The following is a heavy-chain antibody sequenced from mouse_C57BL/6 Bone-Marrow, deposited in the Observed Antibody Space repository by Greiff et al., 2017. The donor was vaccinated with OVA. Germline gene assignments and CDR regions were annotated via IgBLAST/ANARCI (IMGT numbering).Heavy chain of an antibody. V-gene: IGHV1-81*01. CDR1: GYTFTSYG. Sequence: QVQLKESGAELARPGASVKLSCKASGYTFTSYGISWVKQRTGQGLEWIGEIYPRSGNTYYNEKFKGKATLTADKSSSTAYMELRSLTSEDSAVYFCARSYGYGRDYFDYWGQGTTLTVSS. CDR3: ARSYGYGRDYFDY. CDR2: IYPRSGNT. J-gene: IGHJ2*01. D-gene: IGHD2-2*01.